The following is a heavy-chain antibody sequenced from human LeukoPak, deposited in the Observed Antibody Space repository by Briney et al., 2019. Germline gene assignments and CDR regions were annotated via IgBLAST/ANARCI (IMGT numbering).Heavy chain of an antibody. Sequence: GGSLRLSCAASGFTFSSYSMNWVRQAPGKGLEWVSGISGSGGSTYFADSVKGRFTISRDNSKNTLYLQMNSLRAEDTALYYCAKGSWITFFVNWGQGTLVTVSS. D-gene: IGHD5-12*01. V-gene: IGHV3-23*01. CDR2: ISGSGGST. CDR1: GFTFSSYS. CDR3: AKGSWITFFVN. J-gene: IGHJ4*02.